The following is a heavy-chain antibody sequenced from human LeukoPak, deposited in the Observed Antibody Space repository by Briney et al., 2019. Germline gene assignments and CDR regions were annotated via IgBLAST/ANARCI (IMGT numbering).Heavy chain of an antibody. V-gene: IGHV5-51*01. D-gene: IGHD2-15*01. CDR2: IYPGDSDT. CDR1: GYSFTSYW. J-gene: IGHJ5*02. CDR3: ARQEYCSGGSCYTWFDP. Sequence: GESLKISCKGSGYSFTSYWIGWGRQMPGKGLEWMGIIYPGDSDTRHSPSFQGQVTISADKSISTAYLQWSSLKASDTAMYYCARQEYCSGGSCYTWFDPWGQGTLVTVSS.